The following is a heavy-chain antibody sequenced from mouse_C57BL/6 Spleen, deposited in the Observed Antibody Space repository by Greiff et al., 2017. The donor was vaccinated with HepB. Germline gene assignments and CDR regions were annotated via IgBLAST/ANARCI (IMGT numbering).Heavy chain of an antibody. D-gene: IGHD1-1*01. CDR3: TRRIYYYGSSYGYFDV. CDR1: GYTFTDDE. CDR2: IDPETGGT. J-gene: IGHJ1*03. Sequence: SGAELVRPGASVTLSCKASGYTFTDDEMHWVKQTPVHGLEWIGAIDPETGGTAYNQKFKGKAILTADKSSSTAYMELRSLTSEDSAVYYCTRRIYYYGSSYGYFDVWGTGTTVTVSS. V-gene: IGHV1-15*01.